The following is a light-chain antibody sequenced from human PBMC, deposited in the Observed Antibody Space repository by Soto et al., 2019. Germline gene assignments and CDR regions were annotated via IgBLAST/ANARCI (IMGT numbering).Light chain of an antibody. J-gene: IGKJ1*01. CDR3: QQYGSSPRT. Sequence: EIVLTQSPGTLSLSLGERATLSCRASQSVNSGYLAWYQHTPGQAPRLLIYDTSTRATGIPDRFSGSGSGTDFTLTISRLEPEDFAVFYCQQYGSSPRTFGQGTKVDIK. V-gene: IGKV3-20*01. CDR2: DTS. CDR1: QSVNSGY.